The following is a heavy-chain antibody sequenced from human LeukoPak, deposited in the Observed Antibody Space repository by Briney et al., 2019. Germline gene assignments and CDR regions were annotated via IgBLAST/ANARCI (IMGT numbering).Heavy chain of an antibody. D-gene: IGHD6-19*01. V-gene: IGHV3-23*01. J-gene: IGHJ6*03. CDR3: AKAVADAEPYYYYYYMDV. Sequence: GGSLRLSCAASGFTFSSYGMHWVRQAPGKGLEWVSAISGSGGSTYYADSVKGRFTISRDNSKNTLYLQMNSLRAEDTAVYYCAKAVADAEPYYYYYYMDVWGKGTTVTVSS. CDR1: GFTFSSYG. CDR2: ISGSGGST.